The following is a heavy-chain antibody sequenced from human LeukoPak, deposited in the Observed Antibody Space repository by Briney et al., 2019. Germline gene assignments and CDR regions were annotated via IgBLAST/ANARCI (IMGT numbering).Heavy chain of an antibody. Sequence: GGSLRLSCAASGFSFSSYSMNWVRQAPGKGPEWVSSISYSSAYIYYIDSVKGRFTISRDDAKNSLYLQMNSLGAEDTAVYYCASGIYYASVHTWSPVWGQGILVTVSS. CDR1: GFSFSSYS. V-gene: IGHV3-21*01. CDR2: ISYSSAYI. J-gene: IGHJ4*02. CDR3: ASGIYYASVHTWSPV. D-gene: IGHD3-10*01.